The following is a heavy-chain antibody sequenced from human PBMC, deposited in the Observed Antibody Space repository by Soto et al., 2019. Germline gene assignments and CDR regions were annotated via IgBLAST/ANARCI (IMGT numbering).Heavy chain of an antibody. CDR2: ISSSGSTI. CDR3: ASDVRIAAAGSGTGACDI. D-gene: IGHD6-13*01. Sequence: QVQLVESGGGLVQPGGSLRLSCAASGFTFSDYYMSWIRQAPGKGLEWVSYISSSGSTIYYADSVKGRFTISRDNANNSWYLQMNSLRAEDTTVYYCASDVRIAAAGSGTGACDITGQGTMVTVSS. CDR1: GFTFSDYY. V-gene: IGHV3-11*01. J-gene: IGHJ3*02.